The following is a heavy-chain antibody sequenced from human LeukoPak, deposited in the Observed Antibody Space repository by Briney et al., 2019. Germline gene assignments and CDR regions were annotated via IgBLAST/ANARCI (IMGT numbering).Heavy chain of an antibody. CDR1: RFTFSSYA. CDR3: AKDVKVGVTPLFDY. V-gene: IGHV3-23*01. D-gene: IGHD4-23*01. CDR2: ISGSGGST. J-gene: IGHJ4*02. Sequence: GGSLRLSCTASRFTFSSYAMSWVRQAPGKGLDWVSSISGSGGSTYYADSVKGRFTISRDNSKNTLYLQMNGLRAEDMALYYCAKDVKVGVTPLFDYWGQGTLVTVSS.